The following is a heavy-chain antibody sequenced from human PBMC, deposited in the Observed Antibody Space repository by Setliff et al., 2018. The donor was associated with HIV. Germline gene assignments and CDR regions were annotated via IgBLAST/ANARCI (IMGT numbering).Heavy chain of an antibody. V-gene: IGHV4-4*09. CDR1: GVSISGHF. J-gene: IGHJ4*02. D-gene: IGHD2-8*02. CDR2: IYTSGTT. CDR3: ARLIHTGLLYFDY. Sequence: NPSETLSLTCFVSGVSISGHFWGWIRQPPGKGLEWIGYIYTSGTTEYNPSLDSRVTISVGTSRDQFSLNLRSATAADTALYFCARLIHTGLLYFDYWGLGMLVTVSS.